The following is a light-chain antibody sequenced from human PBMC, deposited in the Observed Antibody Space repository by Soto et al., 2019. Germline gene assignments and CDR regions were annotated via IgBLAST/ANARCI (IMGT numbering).Light chain of an antibody. V-gene: IGLV2-14*03. CDR3: ASYPPSSPYV. Sequence: QSVLAQPASVSGSPGQSIAISCTGTSSDVGAFNYVSWYQQHPGKAPKFMIFDVSSRPSGVSDRFSGSKSGNTASLTISGLQTEDEADYYCASYPPSSPYVFGTGTKVTVL. CDR1: SSDVGAFNY. CDR2: DVS. J-gene: IGLJ1*01.